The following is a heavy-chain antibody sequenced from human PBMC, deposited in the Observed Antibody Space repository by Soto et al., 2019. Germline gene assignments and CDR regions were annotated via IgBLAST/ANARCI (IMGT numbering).Heavy chain of an antibody. CDR3: AKSGGNYYDSSGLDAFDI. CDR1: GFTFSSYA. D-gene: IGHD3-22*01. Sequence: GGSLRLSCAASGFTFSSYAMSWVRQAPGKGLEWVSAISGSGGSTYYADSVKGRFTISRDNSKNTLYLQMNSLRAEDTAVYYCAKSGGNYYDSSGLDAFDIWGQGTMVTVSS. J-gene: IGHJ3*02. CDR2: ISGSGGST. V-gene: IGHV3-23*01.